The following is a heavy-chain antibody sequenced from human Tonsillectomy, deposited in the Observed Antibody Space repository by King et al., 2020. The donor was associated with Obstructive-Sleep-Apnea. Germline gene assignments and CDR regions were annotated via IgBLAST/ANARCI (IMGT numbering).Heavy chain of an antibody. Sequence: LQLQESGPGLVKPSETLSLTCTVSGGSISSSSYYWGWIRQPPGKGLEWIGSIYYSGSTYYNPSLKGRVTISVDTSKNQFSLRLSSVTAADTAVYYCATIAARPYGLDVWGQGTTVTVSS. CDR2: IYYSGST. J-gene: IGHJ6*02. CDR3: ATIAARPYGLDV. V-gene: IGHV4-39*07. D-gene: IGHD6-6*01. CDR1: GGSISSSSYY.